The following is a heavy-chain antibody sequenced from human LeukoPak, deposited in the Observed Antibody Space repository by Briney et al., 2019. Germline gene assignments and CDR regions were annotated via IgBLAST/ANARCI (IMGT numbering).Heavy chain of an antibody. CDR3: VRSTVSSGWYFDL. Sequence: SETLSLTCTVSGGSISSGSYYWSWIRQPAGKGLEWIGRIYTSGSTNYNPSLKSRVTISVDTSKNQFSLKLSSVTAADTAVYYCVRSTVSSGWYFDLCGRGTLVTVSS. CDR1: GGSISSGSYY. D-gene: IGHD4-17*01. J-gene: IGHJ2*01. V-gene: IGHV4-61*02. CDR2: IYTSGST.